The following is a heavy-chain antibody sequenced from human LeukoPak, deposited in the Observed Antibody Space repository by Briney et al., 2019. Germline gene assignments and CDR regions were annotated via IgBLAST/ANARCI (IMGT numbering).Heavy chain of an antibody. V-gene: IGHV4-39*07. Sequence: PSETLSLTCTVSGGSISSSSYYWGWIRQPPGKGLEWIGSIYYSGSTYYNPSLKSRVTISVDMSKNQFSLKLSSVTAADTAVYYCARDPGGSYPDYFDYWGQGTLVTVSS. CDR2: IYYSGST. D-gene: IGHD1-26*01. CDR3: ARDPGGSYPDYFDY. CDR1: GGSISSSSYY. J-gene: IGHJ4*02.